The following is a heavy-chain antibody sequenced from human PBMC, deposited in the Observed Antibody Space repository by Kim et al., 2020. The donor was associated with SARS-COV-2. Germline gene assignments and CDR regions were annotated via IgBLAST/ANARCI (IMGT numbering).Heavy chain of an antibody. CDR2: NGGST. CDR3: VKDLGDY. V-gene: IGHV3-64D*06. Sequence: NGGSTNAADSVKGRFTISRDNSKNTLYLQMSSLRTEDTAVYFCVKDLGDYWGQGTLVTVSS. J-gene: IGHJ4*02.